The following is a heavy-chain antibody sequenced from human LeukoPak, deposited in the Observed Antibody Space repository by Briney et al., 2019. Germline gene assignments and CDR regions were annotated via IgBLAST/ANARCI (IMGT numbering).Heavy chain of an antibody. CDR1: GGSISSSSYY. CDR3: ARDSGRSGDTFYDY. Sequence: SETLSLTCTVSGGSISSSSYYWSWIRQPPGKGLEWIGYIYYSGSTNCNPSLKSRVTISLDTSKNQFPLKLSSVTAAGTAVYYCARDSGRSGDTFYDYWGQGTLVTVSS. CDR2: IYYSGST. D-gene: IGHD2-21*02. V-gene: IGHV4-61*01. J-gene: IGHJ4*02.